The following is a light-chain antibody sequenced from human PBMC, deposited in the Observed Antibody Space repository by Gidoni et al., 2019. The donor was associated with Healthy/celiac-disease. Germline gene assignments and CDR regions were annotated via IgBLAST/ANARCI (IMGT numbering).Light chain of an antibody. V-gene: IGKV1-39*01. CDR3: QQSYSTPLT. Sequence: DIQMTQSPSSLSASVGDRVTITCRASQSISSYLNWYQQKPGKAPKLLIYAASSLQSGVPSRCSGSGSGTDFTLTSSRLQPEDFATYYCQQSYSTPLTFGGGTKVEIK. CDR2: AAS. J-gene: IGKJ4*01. CDR1: QSISSY.